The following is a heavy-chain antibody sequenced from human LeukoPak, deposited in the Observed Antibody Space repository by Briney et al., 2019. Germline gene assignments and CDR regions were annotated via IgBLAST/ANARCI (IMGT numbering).Heavy chain of an antibody. J-gene: IGHJ4*02. CDR1: GYTFTSHD. CDR3: ARNHEGFRY. V-gene: IGHV1-8*03. CDR2: INSNNGDT. Sequence: GASVKVSCKASGYTFTSHDIIWVRQATGQGLEWMGWINSNNGDTTYAQSFQDRVTITRDTSISTAYMELTSLRSDDTAVYYCARNHEGFRYWGQGTLVTVSS.